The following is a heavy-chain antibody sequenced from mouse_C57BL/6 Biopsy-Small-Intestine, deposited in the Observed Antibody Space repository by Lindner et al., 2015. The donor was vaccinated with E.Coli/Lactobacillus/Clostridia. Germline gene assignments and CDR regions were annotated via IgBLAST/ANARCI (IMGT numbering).Heavy chain of an antibody. CDR2: INPGSGAT. Sequence: VQLQESGAELARPGTSVKVSCKTSGYAFTDYLIEWIKQRPGQGLEWIGVINPGSGATNYNEKFKDKATLTTGDSSSTAYMLLNSLTFEDSAVYFCAAYISNYYALDYWGQGTSVTVSS. V-gene: IGHV1-54*01. CDR1: GYAFTDYL. D-gene: IGHD2-5*01. J-gene: IGHJ4*01. CDR3: AAYISNYYALDY.